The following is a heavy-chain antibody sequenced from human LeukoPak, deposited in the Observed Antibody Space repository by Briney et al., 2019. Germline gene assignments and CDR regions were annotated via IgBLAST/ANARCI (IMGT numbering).Heavy chain of an antibody. CDR3: ARSTARTMVSIYYYYTDV. Sequence: GSSVKVSCKASGGTFSSYAISWVRQAPGQGLEWMGGIISIFGTANYAQKFQGRVTITTDESTSTAYMELSSLRSEDTAVYYCARSTARTMVSIYYYYTDVWGKGTTVTVSS. CDR1: GGTFSSYA. CDR2: IISIFGTA. V-gene: IGHV1-69*05. D-gene: IGHD3-10*01. J-gene: IGHJ6*03.